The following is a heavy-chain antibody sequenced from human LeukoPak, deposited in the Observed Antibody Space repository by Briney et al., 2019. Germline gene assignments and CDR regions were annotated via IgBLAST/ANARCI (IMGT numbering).Heavy chain of an antibody. CDR2: IYYSGST. D-gene: IGHD3-16*01. V-gene: IGHV4-59*01. Sequence: ASETLSLTCTVSGGSIASYYWSWFRQPPGKRLEWIGHIYYSGSTNYNPSLQSRVSISVDTSKNQFSLRLNSVTAADTAVYYCARDHGGYYFAYWGQGTLVTVSS. CDR1: GGSIASYY. J-gene: IGHJ4*02. CDR3: ARDHGGYYFAY.